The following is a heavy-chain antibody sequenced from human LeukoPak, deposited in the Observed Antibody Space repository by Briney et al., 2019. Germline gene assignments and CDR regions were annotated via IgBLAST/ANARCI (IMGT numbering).Heavy chain of an antibody. CDR2: ISGSSSFI. Sequence: GGSLRLSCAASGFTFSSYNMNWVRQAPGKGLEWVSSISGSSSFISYADSMQGRFTISRDNARNSLYLQMNSLRAEDTAVYYCARDGLQAYDDSSGFFDYWGQGTLVTVSS. J-gene: IGHJ4*02. D-gene: IGHD3-22*01. CDR3: ARDGLQAYDDSSGFFDY. CDR1: GFTFSSYN. V-gene: IGHV3-21*01.